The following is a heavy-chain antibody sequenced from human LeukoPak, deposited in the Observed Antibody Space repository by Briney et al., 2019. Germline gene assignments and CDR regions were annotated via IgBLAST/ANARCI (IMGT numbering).Heavy chain of an antibody. CDR3: AKGPWGSSTNGIDY. D-gene: IGHD2-2*01. CDR2: ISWNSGSI. CDR1: GFTFDDYA. J-gene: IGHJ4*02. Sequence: GRSLRLSCAASGFTFDDYAMHWVRQAPGKGLEWVSGISWNSGSIGYADSVKGRFTISRDNAKSSLYLQMNSLRAEDTALYYCAKGPWGSSTNGIDYWGQGTLVTVSS. V-gene: IGHV3-9*01.